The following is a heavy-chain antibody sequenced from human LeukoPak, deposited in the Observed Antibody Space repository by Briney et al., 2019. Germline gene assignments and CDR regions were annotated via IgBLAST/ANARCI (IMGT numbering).Heavy chain of an antibody. J-gene: IGHJ4*02. Sequence: SETLFLTCAVYGGSFSGYYWSWIRQPPGKGLEWIGEINHSGSTNYNPSFQGHVTISADKSISTAYLQWSSLKASDTAMYYCARSLGRNYYDSSGYPYWGQGTLVTVSS. V-gene: IGHV4-34*10. CDR3: ARSLGRNYYDSSGYPY. D-gene: IGHD3-22*01. CDR1: GGSFSGYY. CDR2: INHSGST.